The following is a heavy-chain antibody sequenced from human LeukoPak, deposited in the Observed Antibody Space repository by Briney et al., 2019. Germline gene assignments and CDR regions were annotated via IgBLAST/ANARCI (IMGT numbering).Heavy chain of an antibody. CDR1: GFTFSSYW. Sequence: GGSLRLSCAASGFTFSSYWMSWVRQAPGKGLEWVANIKQDGSEKYYVDSVKGRFTISRDNAKNSLYLQMNSLRPEDTAVYYWNFDTSGYYYLAQWGQGTLVTVSS. CDR3: NFDTSGYYYLAQ. CDR2: IKQDGSEK. J-gene: IGHJ4*02. V-gene: IGHV3-7*01. D-gene: IGHD3-22*01.